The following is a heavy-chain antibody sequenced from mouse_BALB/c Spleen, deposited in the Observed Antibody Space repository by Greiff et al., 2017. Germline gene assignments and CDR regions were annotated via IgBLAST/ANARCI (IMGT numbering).Heavy chain of an antibody. CDR3: ARDYYGSSDY. Sequence: QVQLQQSGAELARPGASVKLSCKASGYTFTSYWMQWVKQRPGQGLEWIGAIYPGDGDTRYTQKFKGKATLTADKSSSTAYMQLSSLASEDSAVYYCARDYYGSSDYWGQGTTLTVSS. V-gene: IGHV1-87*01. J-gene: IGHJ2*01. D-gene: IGHD1-1*01. CDR2: IYPGDGDT. CDR1: GYTFTSYW.